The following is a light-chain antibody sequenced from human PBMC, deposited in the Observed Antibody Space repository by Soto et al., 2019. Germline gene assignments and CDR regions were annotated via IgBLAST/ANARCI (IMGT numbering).Light chain of an antibody. V-gene: IGLV1-44*01. Sequence: QSVLTQTPSASGTPGQTVTISCSGSRSNIGNNAVSWYQQFPGTAPKLLIYNNNQRPSGVPDRFSGSRSGTSASRAISGLQSEDEADYYCATWDDSLNARGVFGGGTKLTVL. CDR3: ATWDDSLNARGV. CDR1: RSNIGNNA. CDR2: NNN. J-gene: IGLJ3*02.